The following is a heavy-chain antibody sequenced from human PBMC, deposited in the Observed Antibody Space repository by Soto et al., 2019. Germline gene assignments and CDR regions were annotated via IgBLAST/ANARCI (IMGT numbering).Heavy chain of an antibody. CDR2: ISSSGSVI. CDR1: GFTFSDYY. D-gene: IGHD3-10*01. V-gene: IGHV3-11*01. CDR3: ARGRKVRGFNYYQYMDV. J-gene: IGHJ6*03. Sequence: AGGSLRLSCAASGFTFSDYYMSWIRQAPGKGLGWVSYISSSGSVIYYADSVKGRFTISRDNAKNSLDLQMNSLRAEDTAVYYCARGRKVRGFNYYQYMDVWGKGTTVTVSS.